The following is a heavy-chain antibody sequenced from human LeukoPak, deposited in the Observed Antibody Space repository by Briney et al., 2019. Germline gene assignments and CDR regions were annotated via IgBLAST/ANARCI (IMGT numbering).Heavy chain of an antibody. J-gene: IGHJ4*02. CDR2: INHSGST. Sequence: SETLSLTCAVYGGSFSGYYWSWIRQPPGKGLEWMGEINHSGSTNYNPSLKSRVTISLDTSKNQFSLKLSSVPAADTAVYYCARGRVIPGAAAGNFDYWGQGTLVTVSS. CDR1: GGSFSGYY. V-gene: IGHV4-34*01. CDR3: ARGRVIPGAAAGNFDY. D-gene: IGHD6-13*01.